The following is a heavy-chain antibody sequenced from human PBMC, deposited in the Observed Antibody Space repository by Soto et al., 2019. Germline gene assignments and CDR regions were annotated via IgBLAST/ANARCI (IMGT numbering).Heavy chain of an antibody. V-gene: IGHV1-69*01. Sequence: QVQLVQSGAEVKKPGSSVKVSCKVSGGTFISYAITWVRQAPGRGLEWMGGIIPVFGTANYTQKFQGRVTITADASTRTAYMEMSSLTSEDTALYYCARGRVTTYLASFVYLCQGTLVTVSS. D-gene: IGHD4-17*01. J-gene: IGHJ4*02. CDR3: ARGRVTTYLASFVY. CDR1: GGTFISYA. CDR2: IIPVFGTA.